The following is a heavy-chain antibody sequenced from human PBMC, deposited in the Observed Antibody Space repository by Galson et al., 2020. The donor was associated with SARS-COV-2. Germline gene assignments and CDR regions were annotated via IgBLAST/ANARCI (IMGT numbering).Heavy chain of an antibody. V-gene: IGHV4-39*07. Sequence: ASETLSLTCTVSAGSLSSSSYYWGWIRQPPGKGLEWIGSIYYSGSTYYNPSLKSRVTISVDTSKNQFSLRLSSVTVADTAVYYCARGPHYDSSGYYYYYYGMDVWGQGTTVTVSS. D-gene: IGHD3-22*01. CDR2: IYYSGST. CDR1: AGSLSSSSYY. J-gene: IGHJ6*02. CDR3: ARGPHYDSSGYYYYYYGMDV.